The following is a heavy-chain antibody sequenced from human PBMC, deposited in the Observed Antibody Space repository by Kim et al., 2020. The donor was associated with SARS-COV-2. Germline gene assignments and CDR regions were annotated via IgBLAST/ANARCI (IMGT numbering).Heavy chain of an antibody. J-gene: IGHJ6*02. CDR3: ARGRPVTTFYYYYGMDV. CDR1: GGSFSGYY. D-gene: IGHD4-4*01. Sequence: SETLSLTCAVYGGSFSGYYWSCIRQPPGKGLEWIGEINHSGSTNYNPSLKSRVTISVDTSKNQFSLKLSSVTAADTAVYFCARGRPVTTFYYYYGMDVWGQGTTVTVSS. V-gene: IGHV4-34*01. CDR2: INHSGST.